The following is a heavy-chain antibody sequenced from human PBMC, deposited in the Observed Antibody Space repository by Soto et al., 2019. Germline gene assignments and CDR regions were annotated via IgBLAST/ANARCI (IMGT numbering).Heavy chain of an antibody. CDR3: ARRFSSANNFDY. V-gene: IGHV3-7*01. J-gene: IGHJ4*02. CDR2: INQDGSEK. D-gene: IGHD6-19*01. CDR1: GFIFSNSW. Sequence: EVQLVESGGGLVQPGGSLRLSCAGSGFIFSNSWMSWVRQAPGKGLEWVANINQDGSEKYYVDSVKGRFTISRDNAKTSPYLQMNTLRAEDTAVYYCARRFSSANNFDYWGRGTLVTVSS.